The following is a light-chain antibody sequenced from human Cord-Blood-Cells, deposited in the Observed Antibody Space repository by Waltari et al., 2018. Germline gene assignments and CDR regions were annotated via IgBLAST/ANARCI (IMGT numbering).Light chain of an antibody. CDR2: AAS. J-gene: IGKJ2*01. CDR3: QQANSFPGYT. Sequence: DIQMTQSPSSVSASVGDRVTLTCRASQGISSWVAWYQQKPGKAPKLLIYAASSLQSGVPSRFSGSGSGTDFTLTISSLQPEDFATYYGQQANSFPGYTFGQGTKLEIK. V-gene: IGKV1-12*01. CDR1: QGISSW.